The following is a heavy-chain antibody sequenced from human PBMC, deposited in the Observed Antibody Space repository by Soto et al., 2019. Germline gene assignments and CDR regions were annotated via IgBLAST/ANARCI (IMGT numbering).Heavy chain of an antibody. V-gene: IGHV3-15*01. CDR1: GFSFSNAW. Sequence: PAESLRLSCAASGFSFSNAWMSWVRQGPGKGLEWVGSIKSKTEGGTTDYAATVTGRFTVSRDDSKNILYLQMDSLKTEDTAVYYCSTGGKYYGMDVWGQGTTVTVSS. CDR3: STGGKYYGMDV. J-gene: IGHJ6*02. D-gene: IGHD5-12*01. CDR2: IKSKTEGGTT.